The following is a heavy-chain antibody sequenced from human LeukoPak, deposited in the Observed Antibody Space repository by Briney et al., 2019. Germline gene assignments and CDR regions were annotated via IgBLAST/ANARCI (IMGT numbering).Heavy chain of an antibody. CDR3: ASGLGDY. V-gene: IGHV4-34*01. CDR2: INHSGST. CDR1: GGSFSGYY. D-gene: IGHD3-22*01. Sequence: SGTLSLTCAVYGGSFSGYYWSWIRQPPGKGLEWIGEINHSGSTNYNLSLKSRVTISVDTSKNQFSLKLSSVTAADTAVYYCASGLGDYWGQGTLVTVSS. J-gene: IGHJ4*02.